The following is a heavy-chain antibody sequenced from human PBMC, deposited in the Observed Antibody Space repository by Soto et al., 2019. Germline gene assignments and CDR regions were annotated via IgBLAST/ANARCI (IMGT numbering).Heavy chain of an antibody. CDR1: GYTFTSYA. D-gene: IGHD3-3*01. J-gene: IGHJ5*02. CDR3: ARDSITIFGVVITGWFDP. CDR2: INAGNGNT. V-gene: IGHV1-3*01. Sequence: QVPLVQSGAEVKKPGASVKVSCKASGYTFTSYAMHWVRQAPGQRLEWMGWINAGNGNTKYSQKFQGRVTITRDTSASTAYMELSSLRSEDTAVYYCARDSITIFGVVITGWFDPWGQGTLVTVSS.